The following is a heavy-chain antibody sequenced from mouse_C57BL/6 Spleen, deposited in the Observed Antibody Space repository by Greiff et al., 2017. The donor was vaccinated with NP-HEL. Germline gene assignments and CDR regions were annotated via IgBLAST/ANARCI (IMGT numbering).Heavy chain of an antibody. J-gene: IGHJ2*01. Sequence: EVKLQESGPGLVKPSQSLSLTCSVTGYSITSGYYWNWIRQFPGNKLEWMGYISYDGSNNYNPSLKNRISITRDTSKNQFFLKLNSVTTEDTATYYCARERAVVATNYFDYWGQGTTLTVSS. CDR3: ARERAVVATNYFDY. CDR1: GYSITSGYY. V-gene: IGHV3-6*01. D-gene: IGHD1-1*01. CDR2: ISYDGSN.